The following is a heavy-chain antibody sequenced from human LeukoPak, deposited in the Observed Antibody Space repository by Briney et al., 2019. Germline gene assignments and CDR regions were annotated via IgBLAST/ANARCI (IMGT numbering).Heavy chain of an antibody. D-gene: IGHD3-10*01. J-gene: IGHJ6*03. CDR2: INTNTGNP. CDR3: ARGYGGSGSLHFYYYYMDV. Sequence: GASVKVSCKASGYTLTSYGMNWVRQAPGQGLEWMGWINTNTGNPTYAQGFTGRFVVSLDTSVSTAYLQISSLKAEDTAVYYCARGYGGSGSLHFYYYYMDVWGKGTTVTISS. V-gene: IGHV7-4-1*02. CDR1: GYTLTSYG.